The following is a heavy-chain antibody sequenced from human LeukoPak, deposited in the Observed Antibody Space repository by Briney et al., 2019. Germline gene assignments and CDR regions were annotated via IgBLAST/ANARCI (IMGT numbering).Heavy chain of an antibody. D-gene: IGHD3-22*01. CDR2: INHSGST. J-gene: IGHJ3*02. Sequence: PSETLSLTCTVSGGSISSSSYYWGWIRQPPGKGLEWIGEINHSGSTNYNPSLKSRVTISVDTSKNQFSLKLSSVTAADTAVYYCARRSMIRAFDIWGQGTMVTVSS. CDR1: GGSISSSSYY. CDR3: ARRSMIRAFDI. V-gene: IGHV4-39*07.